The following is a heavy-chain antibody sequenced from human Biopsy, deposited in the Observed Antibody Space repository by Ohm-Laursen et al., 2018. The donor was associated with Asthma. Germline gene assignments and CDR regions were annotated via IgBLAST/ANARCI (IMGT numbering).Heavy chain of an antibody. V-gene: IGHV4-30-4*02. D-gene: IGHD4-17*01. CDR3: ARVASYGDLYFGIDV. CDR1: GAYIGRRYHH. CDR2: VFWSGTT. Sequence: SDTLSLTRTVCGAYIGRRYHHWSWIRQSPGTGLEWIGFVFWSGTTHYNRSLERRLSISIDTTRNEFSMTLRSVTAADTAVYFCARVASYGDLYFGIDVWGPGTTVSVS. J-gene: IGHJ6*02.